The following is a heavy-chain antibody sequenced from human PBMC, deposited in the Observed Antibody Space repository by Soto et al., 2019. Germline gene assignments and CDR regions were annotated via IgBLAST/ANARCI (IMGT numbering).Heavy chain of an antibody. CDR2: IWYDGSNK. CDR1: GFTFSSCG. V-gene: IGHV3-33*01. CDR3: ARSAGYSSSWYEDNWFDP. Sequence: GSLRLSCAASGFTFSSCGMHWVRQAPGKGLEWVAVIWYDGSNKYYADSVKGRFTISRDNSKNTLYLQMNSLRAEDTAVYYCARSAGYSSSWYEDNWFDPWGQGTLVTVS. J-gene: IGHJ5*02. D-gene: IGHD6-13*01.